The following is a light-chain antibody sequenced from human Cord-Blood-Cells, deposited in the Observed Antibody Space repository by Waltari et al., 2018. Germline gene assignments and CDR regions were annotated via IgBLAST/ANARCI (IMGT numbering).Light chain of an antibody. J-gene: IGLJ1*01. Sequence: QSALTPPASVSGSPGQSITISCTGTSSDVGSYNLVSWYHQHPGKAPKLMIYEVSKRPPALSTRFAGSKSGNTASLTISGLQAEDEADYYCCSYAGSSTLAVFGTGTYVTVL. CDR3: CSYAGSSTLAV. CDR2: EVS. CDR1: SSDVGSYNL. V-gene: IGLV2-23*02.